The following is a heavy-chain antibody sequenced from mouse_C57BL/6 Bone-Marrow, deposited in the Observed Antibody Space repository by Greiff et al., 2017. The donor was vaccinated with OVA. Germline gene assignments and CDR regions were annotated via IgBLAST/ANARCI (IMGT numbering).Heavy chain of an antibody. D-gene: IGHD1-1*02. CDR2: IDPEDGET. V-gene: IGHV14-2*01. J-gene: IGHJ4*01. CDR1: GFNIKDYY. CDR3: AMEDYYGGSYLDY. Sequence: EVKLQQSGAELVKPGASVKLSCTASGFNIKDYYMHWVKQRPEQGLEWIGRIDPEDGETKYAPKFQGKATITADTSSNTAYLQLSSLTSDDTAVYDGAMEDYYGGSYLDYWGQGTSVTVSS.